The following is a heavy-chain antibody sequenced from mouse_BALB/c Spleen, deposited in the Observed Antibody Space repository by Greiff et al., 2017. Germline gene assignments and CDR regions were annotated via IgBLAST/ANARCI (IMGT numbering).Heavy chain of an antibody. J-gene: IGHJ1*01. V-gene: IGHV2-6-7*01. D-gene: IGHD1-1*01. CDR2: IWGDGST. Sequence: QVQLKESGPGLVAPSQSLSITCTVSGFSLTGYGVNWVRQPPGKGLEWLGMIWGDGSTDYNSALKSRLSISKDNSKSQVFLKMNSLQTDDTARYYCARITTVVAWYFDVWGAGTTVTVSS. CDR3: ARITTVVAWYFDV. CDR1: GFSLTGYG.